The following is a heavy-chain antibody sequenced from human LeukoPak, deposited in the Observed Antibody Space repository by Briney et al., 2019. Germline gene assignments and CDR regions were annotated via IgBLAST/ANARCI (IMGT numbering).Heavy chain of an antibody. J-gene: IGHJ4*02. V-gene: IGHV3-7*01. CDR1: GFTFSSYW. CDR2: IKQDGSEK. D-gene: IGHD2-15*01. Sequence: GGSLRLSCVVSGFTFSSYWMSWVRQAPGKGLEWVANIKQDGSEKSYVDSVKGRFTISRDNAENSLYLQMNSLRAEDTAVYYCARDFLLRTAPDYWGQGTLVTVSS. CDR3: ARDFLLRTAPDY.